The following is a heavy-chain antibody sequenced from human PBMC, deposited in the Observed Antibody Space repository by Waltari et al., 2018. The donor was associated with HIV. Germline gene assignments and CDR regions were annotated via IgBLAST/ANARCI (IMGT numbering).Heavy chain of an antibody. J-gene: IGHJ5*02. CDR1: AFIFDDYG. V-gene: IGHV3-9*01. D-gene: IGHD2-8*01. CDR3: ARGPLYDWFDP. Sequence: EVHLVESGGALVQPGGSLRLSCAASAFIFDDYGMHWVRQAPGKGLEWISGISWDSCKIGYADSVRGRFTISRDNAKNFVYLQMNSLRGDDTAFYYCARGPLYDWFDPWGQGTLVTVSS. CDR2: ISWDSCKI.